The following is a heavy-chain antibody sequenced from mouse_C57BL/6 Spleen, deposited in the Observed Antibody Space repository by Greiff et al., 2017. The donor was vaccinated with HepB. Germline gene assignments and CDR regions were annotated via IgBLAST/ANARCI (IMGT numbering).Heavy chain of an antibody. CDR2: INPNNGGT. V-gene: IGHV1-26*01. CDR1: GYTFTDYY. CDR3: ARWGVTTGAMDY. D-gene: IGHD2-3*01. Sequence: EVQLQQSGPELVKPGASVKISCKASGYTFTDYYMNWVKQSHGKSLEWIGDINPNNGGTSYNQKFKGKATLTVDKSSSTAYMELRSLTSEDSAVYYCARWGVTTGAMDYWGQGTSVTVSS. J-gene: IGHJ4*01.